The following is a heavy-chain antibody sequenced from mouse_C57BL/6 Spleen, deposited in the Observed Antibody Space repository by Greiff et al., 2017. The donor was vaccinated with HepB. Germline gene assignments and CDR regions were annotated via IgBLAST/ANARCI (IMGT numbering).Heavy chain of an antibody. J-gene: IGHJ3*01. V-gene: IGHV1-26*01. CDR2: INPNNGGT. CDR1: GYTFTDYY. CDR3: ARDDGYLAY. D-gene: IGHD2-3*01. Sequence: VQLQQSGPELVKPGASVKISCKASGYTFTDYYMNWVKQSPGKSLEWIGDINPNNGGTSYNQKFKGKATLTVDKSSSTAYMELRSLTSEDSAVYYCARDDGYLAYWGQGTLVTVSA.